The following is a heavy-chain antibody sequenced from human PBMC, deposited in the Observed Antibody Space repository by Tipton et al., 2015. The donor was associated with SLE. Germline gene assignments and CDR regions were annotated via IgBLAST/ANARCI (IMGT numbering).Heavy chain of an antibody. CDR3: ARRVWDYGDSYYFDV. CDR2: MFYSGTT. J-gene: IGHJ4*02. CDR1: GGSISSSSYY. V-gene: IGHV4-39*07. D-gene: IGHD4-17*01. Sequence: TLSLTCNVSGGSISSSSYYWGWIRQPPGKGLEWIGSMFYSGTTYYNPSLKSRFTISVDTSKNQFSLKLSSVTAADTAVYYCARRVWDYGDSYYFDVWGPGTLVTVSS.